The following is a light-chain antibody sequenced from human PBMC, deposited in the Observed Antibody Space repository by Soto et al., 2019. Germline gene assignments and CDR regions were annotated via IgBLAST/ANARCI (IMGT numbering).Light chain of an antibody. Sequence: DIQMTQSPSSLSASVGDRVSITCRSSQRIDTYLNWFQQKPGEAPNLLIYRASSLGSGVPSRFSGSGSGTEFTLTISSLQPEDFATYYCQQSINMPVTFGQGTRLDIK. CDR2: RAS. CDR3: QQSINMPVT. J-gene: IGKJ5*01. V-gene: IGKV1-39*01. CDR1: QRIDTY.